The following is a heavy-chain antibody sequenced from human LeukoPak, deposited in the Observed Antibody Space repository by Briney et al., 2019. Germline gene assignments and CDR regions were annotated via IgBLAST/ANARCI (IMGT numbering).Heavy chain of an antibody. CDR3: ARGRTASYYDSPRAAFDI. D-gene: IGHD3-22*01. V-gene: IGHV3-13*01. J-gene: IGHJ3*02. Sequence: GGSLRLSCAASGFTFSSYDMHWVRQATGKGLEWVSAIGTAGDTYYPGSVKGRFTISRENAKNSLYLQMNSLRAGDTAVYYCARGRTASYYDSPRAAFDIWGQGTMVTVSS. CDR2: IGTAGDT. CDR1: GFTFSSYD.